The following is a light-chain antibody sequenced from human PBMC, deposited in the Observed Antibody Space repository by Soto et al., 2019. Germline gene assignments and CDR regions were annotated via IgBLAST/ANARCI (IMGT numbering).Light chain of an antibody. Sequence: DIQMTQSPSSLSASVGDRVTITCRASQTVSTSLNWYQQKPGKAPNLLIYAASSLQSGVPSRFSGRGSGTDFTLIFSSLQPEDFGTYYCQQSYSTPVTFGQGTRLEIK. CDR1: QTVSTS. J-gene: IGKJ5*01. CDR3: QQSYSTPVT. CDR2: AAS. V-gene: IGKV1-39*01.